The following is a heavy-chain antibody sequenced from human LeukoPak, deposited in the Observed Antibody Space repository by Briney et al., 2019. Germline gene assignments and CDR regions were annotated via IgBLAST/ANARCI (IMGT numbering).Heavy chain of an antibody. CDR1: GGSISSYY. CDR3: ARERIAARRNWFDP. D-gene: IGHD6-6*01. J-gene: IGHJ5*02. V-gene: IGHV4-59*01. CDR2: IYYSGST. Sequence: SETLSLTCTVSGGSISSYYLSWIRQPPGKGLEWIGYIYYSGSTNYNPSLKSRVTISVDTSKNQFSLKLSSVTAADTAVYYCARERIAARRNWFDPWGQGTLVTVSS.